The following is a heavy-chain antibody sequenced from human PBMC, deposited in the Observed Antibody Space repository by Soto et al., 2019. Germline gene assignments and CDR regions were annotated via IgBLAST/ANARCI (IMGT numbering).Heavy chain of an antibody. D-gene: IGHD5-18*01. Sequence: EVQLVESGGGLVQPGGSLRLSCAASGFTFSSYSMNWVRQAPGKGLEWVSYISSSSSTIYYADSVKGRFTISRDNAKNXXYLQMNSLRDEDTAVYYCAREGRGYSYGSNWYFDLWGRGTLVTVSS. CDR1: GFTFSSYS. J-gene: IGHJ2*01. CDR2: ISSSSSTI. V-gene: IGHV3-48*02. CDR3: AREGRGYSYGSNWYFDL.